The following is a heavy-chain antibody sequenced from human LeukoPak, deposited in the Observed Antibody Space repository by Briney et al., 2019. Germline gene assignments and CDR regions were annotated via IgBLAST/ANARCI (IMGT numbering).Heavy chain of an antibody. CDR1: GGSISSYY. CDR2: IYYSGST. J-gene: IGHJ3*02. Sequence: SETLSLTCTVSGGSISSYYWSWIRQPPGKGLEWLGYIYYSGSTNYNPSLKSRVTISVDTSKNQFSLKLSSVTASDTAVYYCARAWLSSSGTDAFDIWGQGTMVTVSS. V-gene: IGHV4-59*01. D-gene: IGHD3-22*01. CDR3: ARAWLSSSGTDAFDI.